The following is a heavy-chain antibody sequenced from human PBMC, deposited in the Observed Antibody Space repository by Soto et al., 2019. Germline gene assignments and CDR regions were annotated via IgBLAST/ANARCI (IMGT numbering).Heavy chain of an antibody. Sequence: QVQLQESGPGLVKPSQTLSLTCTVSGGSISSGDYYWSWIRQPPGKGLEWIGSIYYSGSTYYNPSLNSPVTLSVDTSKNQFSLTLNSVTAADTAVYSCASRHSSPSFDYWGQGTLVTVSS. CDR1: GGSISSGDYY. J-gene: IGHJ4*02. CDR3: ASRHSSPSFDY. D-gene: IGHD6-13*01. CDR2: IYYSGST. V-gene: IGHV4-30-4*01.